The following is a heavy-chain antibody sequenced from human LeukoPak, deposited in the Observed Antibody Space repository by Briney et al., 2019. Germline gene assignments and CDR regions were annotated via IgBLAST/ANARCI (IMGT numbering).Heavy chain of an antibody. CDR1: GGSISSGDYY. CDR3: ARVDYIDYGMDV. CDR2: IYYSGST. Sequence: SQTLSLTCTVSGGSISSGDYYWSWIRQPPGKGLEWIGYIYYSGSTYYNPSLKSRVTISVDTSKNQLSLKLSSVTAADTAVYYCARVDYIDYGMDVWGQGTTVTVSS. J-gene: IGHJ6*02. V-gene: IGHV4-30-4*01. D-gene: IGHD4/OR15-4a*01.